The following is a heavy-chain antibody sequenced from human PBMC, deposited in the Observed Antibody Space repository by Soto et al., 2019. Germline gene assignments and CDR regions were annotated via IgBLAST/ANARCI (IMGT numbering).Heavy chain of an antibody. V-gene: IGHV3-23*01. CDR1: GFTFSSYA. Sequence: GGSLRLSCAASGFTFSSYAMSWVRQAPGKGLEWVSAISGSGGSTYYADSVKGRFTISRDNSKNTLYLQMNSLRAEDTAVYYCAKDRSIDKVAGTQVDDFDIWGQGTMVTVSS. CDR2: ISGSGGST. J-gene: IGHJ3*02. D-gene: IGHD5-12*01. CDR3: AKDRSIDKVAGTQVDDFDI.